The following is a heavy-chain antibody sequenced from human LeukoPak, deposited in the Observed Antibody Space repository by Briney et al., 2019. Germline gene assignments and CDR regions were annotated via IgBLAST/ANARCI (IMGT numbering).Heavy chain of an antibody. V-gene: IGHV4-39*01. D-gene: IGHD6-6*01. Sequence: KTSETLSLTCTVSGGSISSSSYYWGWIRQPPGKGLEWIGSIYYSGSTYYNPSLKSRVTISVDTSKNQFSLKLSSVTAADTAVYYCASPSSSSHAFDIWGQGTMSPSLQ. CDR3: ASPSSSSHAFDI. CDR1: GGSISSSSYY. CDR2: IYYSGST. J-gene: IGHJ3*02.